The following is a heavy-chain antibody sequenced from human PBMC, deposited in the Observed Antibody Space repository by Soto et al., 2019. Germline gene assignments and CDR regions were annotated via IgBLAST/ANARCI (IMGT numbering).Heavy chain of an antibody. D-gene: IGHD6-19*01. CDR2: INHSGST. Sequence: SETLSLTCAVYGGSFSGYYWSWIRQPPGKGLEWIGEINHSGSTNYNPSLKSRVTISVDTSKNQFSLKLSSVTAADTAVYYCARGLAVAGPFHFDYWGQGTLVTVSS. V-gene: IGHV4-34*01. CDR1: GGSFSGYY. CDR3: ARGLAVAGPFHFDY. J-gene: IGHJ4*02.